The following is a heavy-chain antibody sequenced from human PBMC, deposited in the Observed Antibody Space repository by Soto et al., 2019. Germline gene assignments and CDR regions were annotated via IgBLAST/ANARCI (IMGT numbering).Heavy chain of an antibody. CDR2: VDSRGDT. J-gene: IGHJ4*02. D-gene: IGHD6-6*01. CDR1: GGSFSMYY. CDR3: TRARRHVGIRRDNLVRGFDA. Sequence: SETLSLTCAVYGGSFSMYYWTWIRQSPGKGLEWIGEVDSRGDTNYSPSLKSRITISLDTSKNQFSLDLRSVTAADTAVYYCTRARRHVGIRRDNLVRGFDAWGQGTLVTVCS. V-gene: IGHV4-34*01.